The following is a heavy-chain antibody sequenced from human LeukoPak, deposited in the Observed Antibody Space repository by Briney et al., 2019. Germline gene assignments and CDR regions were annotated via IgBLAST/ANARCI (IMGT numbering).Heavy chain of an antibody. CDR2: IYYSGST. V-gene: IGHV4-59*01. CDR1: GGSISSYY. J-gene: IGHJ6*02. Sequence: SETVSLTCTVSGGSISSYYWSWIRQPPGKGLEWIGYIYYSGSTNYNPSLKSRVTISVDTSKNQFSLKLSSVTAADTAVYYCARAHGYYYYGMDVWGQGTTVTVSS. CDR3: ARAHGYYYYGMDV. D-gene: IGHD4-17*01.